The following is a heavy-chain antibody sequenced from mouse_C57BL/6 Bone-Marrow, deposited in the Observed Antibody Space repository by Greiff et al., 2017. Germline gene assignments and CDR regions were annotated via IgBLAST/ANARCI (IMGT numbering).Heavy chain of an antibody. Sequence: VQLQQSGAELVRPGASVKLSCTASGFNIKDYYMHWVKQRPEQGLEWIGRIDPEDGDTEYAPKFQGKATMTADPSSNTAYLQLSSLTSEDTAVXYCRFYAKGYFDVWGTGTTVTVSS. J-gene: IGHJ1*03. CDR3: RFYAKGYFDV. CDR1: GFNIKDYY. CDR2: IDPEDGDT. V-gene: IGHV14-1*01. D-gene: IGHD1-1*01.